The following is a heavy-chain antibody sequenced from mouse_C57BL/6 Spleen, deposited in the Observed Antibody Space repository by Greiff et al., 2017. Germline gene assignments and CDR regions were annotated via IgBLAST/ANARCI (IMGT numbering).Heavy chain of an antibody. CDR3: ARDRYGDD. Sequence: QVQLQQPGAELVMPGASVKLSCKASGYTFTSYWMHWVKQRPGQGLEWIGEIDPSDSYTNYNQKFKGKSTLTVDKSSSTAYMQLSSLTSEDAAVYYCARDRYGDDWGPGTTLTVSS. D-gene: IGHD2-14*01. J-gene: IGHJ2*01. V-gene: IGHV1-69*01. CDR1: GYTFTSYW. CDR2: IDPSDSYT.